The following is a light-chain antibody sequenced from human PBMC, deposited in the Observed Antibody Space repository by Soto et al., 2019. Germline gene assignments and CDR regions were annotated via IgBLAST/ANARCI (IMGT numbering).Light chain of an antibody. Sequence: EIVLTQSPGTLSLSPGERATLSCRASQSVSSSYLAWYQQRPGQAPKLLISGASSRATGVPDRFSGSGSGTDFTLTINRLEPEDFVVYYCQQYGNSPTTFGQGTKVEIK. CDR2: GAS. V-gene: IGKV3-20*01. CDR3: QQYGNSPTT. CDR1: QSVSSSY. J-gene: IGKJ1*01.